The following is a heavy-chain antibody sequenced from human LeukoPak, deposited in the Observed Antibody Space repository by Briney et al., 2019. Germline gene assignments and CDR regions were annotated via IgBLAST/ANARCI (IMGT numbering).Heavy chain of an antibody. D-gene: IGHD3-3*01. CDR3: ATNYNFWSGLGARRWFAP. V-gene: IGHV1-24*01. CDR2: FDPEDEET. J-gene: IGHJ5*02. CDR1: GSTLTELS. Sequence: ASVKVSCKVSGSTLTELSMRWVRQAPGKGLEWMGGFDPEDEETIYAQKFQGRVTMTEDTSTDTAYIELSSLRSEDTAVYYCATNYNFWSGLGARRWFAPWGQGTLVTVSS.